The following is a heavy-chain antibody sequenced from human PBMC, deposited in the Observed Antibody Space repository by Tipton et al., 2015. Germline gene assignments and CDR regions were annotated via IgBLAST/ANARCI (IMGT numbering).Heavy chain of an antibody. V-gene: IGHV4-39*07. CDR1: GGSISSSSYY. D-gene: IGHD1-26*01. CDR3: ARVPYRGGVIDP. J-gene: IGHJ5*02. Sequence: TLSLTCTVSGGSISSSSYYWGWIRQPPGKGLEWIGSISYSGSTTYNSSLKSQVTLSIDTSKNQFSLKLSSVTAADTAVYYCARVPYRGGVIDPWGQGTLVTVSS. CDR2: ISYSGST.